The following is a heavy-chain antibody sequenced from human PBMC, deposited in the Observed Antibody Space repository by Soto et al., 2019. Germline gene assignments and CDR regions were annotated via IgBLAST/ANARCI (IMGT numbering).Heavy chain of an antibody. D-gene: IGHD5-12*01. V-gene: IGHV4-4*02. CDR2: IYHSGST. J-gene: IGHJ5*02. CDR1: GGSISSSNW. CDR3: ARDFSKKFSRDGYTT. Sequence: QVQLQESGPGLVKPSGTLSLTCAVSGGSISSSNWWSWVRQPPGKGLEWIGEIYHSGSTNNNPSLKRRVTISGDKSTNQFSLKRSSVTAADTAVYYCARDFSKKFSRDGYTTWGQGTLVTVSS.